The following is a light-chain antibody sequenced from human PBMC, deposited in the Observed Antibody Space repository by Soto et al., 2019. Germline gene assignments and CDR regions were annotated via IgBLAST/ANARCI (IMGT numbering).Light chain of an antibody. CDR3: FSYAGSYTSL. J-gene: IGLJ3*02. V-gene: IGLV2-11*01. CDR1: SSDVGAYNS. CDR2: DVS. Sequence: QPVLTQPRSVSGSPGQSVTISCAGTSSDVGAYNSVSWYQQHPDKAPKLMIYDVSQRPSGVPDRFSGSKSGNTASLTISGLQAEDEADYYCFSYAGSYTSLFGGGTKLTVL.